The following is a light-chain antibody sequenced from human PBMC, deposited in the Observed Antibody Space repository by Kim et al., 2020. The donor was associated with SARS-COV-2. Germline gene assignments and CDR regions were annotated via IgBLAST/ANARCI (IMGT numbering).Light chain of an antibody. CDR2: GKN. Sequence: SSELTQDPAVSVALGQTVRITCQGDSLRRYYASWYQQKPGQAPVLVIYGKNNRPSGIPDRFSGSSSGNTASLTITGAQAEDEADYYCNSRDSSGNHLMFGGGTQLTVL. J-gene: IGLJ3*02. CDR3: NSRDSSGNHLM. CDR1: SLRRYY. V-gene: IGLV3-19*01.